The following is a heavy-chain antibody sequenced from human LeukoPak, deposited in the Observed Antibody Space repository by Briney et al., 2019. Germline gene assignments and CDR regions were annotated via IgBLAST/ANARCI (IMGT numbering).Heavy chain of an antibody. Sequence: GGSLRLSCAASGFTFSDYYMSWIRQAPGKGLEWVSYISSSGSTIYYADSVKGRFTISRDNAKNLLYLQMNSLRAEDTAVYYCARDFRPSSARYSSSWYRVPESYYYYGMDVWGQGTTVTVSS. CDR1: GFTFSDYY. J-gene: IGHJ6*02. CDR2: ISSSGSTI. CDR3: ARDFRPSSARYSSSWYRVPESYYYYGMDV. V-gene: IGHV3-11*01. D-gene: IGHD6-13*01.